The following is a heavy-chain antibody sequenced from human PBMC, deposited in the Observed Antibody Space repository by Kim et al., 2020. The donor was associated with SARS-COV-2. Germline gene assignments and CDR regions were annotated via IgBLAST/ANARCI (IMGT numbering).Heavy chain of an antibody. V-gene: IGHV4-34*01. D-gene: IGHD3-10*01. CDR2: INHSGST. J-gene: IGHJ4*02. Sequence: SETLSLTCAVYGGSFSGYYWSWIRQPPGKGLEWIGEINHSGSTNYNPSLKSRVTISVDTSKNQFSLKLSSVTAADTAVYYCAREQYYYGSGSSDYWGQGTLVTVSS. CDR1: GGSFSGYY. CDR3: AREQYYYGSGSSDY.